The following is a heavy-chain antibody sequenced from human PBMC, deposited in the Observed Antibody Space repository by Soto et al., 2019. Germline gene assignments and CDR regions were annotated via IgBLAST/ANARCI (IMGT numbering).Heavy chain of an antibody. CDR3: ARGVHYGDYPLKYYYYGMDV. CDR1: GYTLTELS. D-gene: IGHD4-17*01. CDR2: FDPEDGET. V-gene: IGHV1-24*01. Sequence: ASVKVSCKVSGYTLTELSMHWVRQAPGKGLEWMGGFDPEDGETIYAQKFQGRVTITADESTSAAYMELSSLRSEDTAVYYCARGVHYGDYPLKYYYYGMDVWGQGTTVTVSS. J-gene: IGHJ6*02.